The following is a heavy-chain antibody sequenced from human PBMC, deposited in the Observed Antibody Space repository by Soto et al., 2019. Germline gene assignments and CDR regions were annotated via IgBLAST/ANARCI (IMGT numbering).Heavy chain of an antibody. J-gene: IGHJ4*02. CDR1: GGSISSNY. V-gene: IGHV4-59*08. Sequence: QVQLQESGPGLVKPSETLSLTCTVSGGSISSNYWSWIRQPPGKGLEYIGYIDYSGSTHYKASLKSRVTISVDTSKNQFSLNLSSVTAADTAIYYCARHRTGLDSWGQGTLVTVSS. CDR3: ARHRTGLDS. CDR2: IDYSGST. D-gene: IGHD3-9*01.